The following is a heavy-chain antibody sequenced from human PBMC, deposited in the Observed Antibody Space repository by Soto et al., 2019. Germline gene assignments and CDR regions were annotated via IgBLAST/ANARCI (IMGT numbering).Heavy chain of an antibody. D-gene: IGHD1-1*01. J-gene: IGHJ4*02. CDR1: GFSLSTTGVG. V-gene: IGHV2-5*02. CDR3: GHRRGDYNWDDARFAY. CDR2: AYWDDDN. Sequence: QITLKESGPTLVKPTQTLTLTCSFSGFSLSTTGVGVGWIRQPPGKALEWLGFAYWDDDNRYSPSPKSRLTITNGTSGKQVVLTMANMAPVDTATCVFGHRRGDYNWDDARFAYWGQGTLVTVSS.